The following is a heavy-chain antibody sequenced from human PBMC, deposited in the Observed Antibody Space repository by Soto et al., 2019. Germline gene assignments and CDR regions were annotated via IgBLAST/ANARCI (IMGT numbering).Heavy chain of an antibody. CDR3: AKDPMVYGYYYYMDV. D-gene: IGHD2-8*01. CDR1: GFTFSSYA. J-gene: IGHJ6*03. CDR2: ISGSGGST. V-gene: IGHV3-23*01. Sequence: GGSLRLSCAASGFTFSSYAMSWVRQAPGKGLEWVSAISGSGGSTYYADSVKGRFTISRDNSKNTLYLQMNSLRAEDTAVYYCAKDPMVYGYYYYMDVWGKGTTVTVSS.